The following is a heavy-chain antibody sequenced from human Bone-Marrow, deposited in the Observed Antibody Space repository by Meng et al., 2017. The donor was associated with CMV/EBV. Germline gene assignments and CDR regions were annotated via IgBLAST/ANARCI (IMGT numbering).Heavy chain of an antibody. D-gene: IGHD6-13*01. CDR3: ARDTSNWSTLSNWFDP. Sequence: SETLSLTCTVSGGSISSSSYYWGWIRQPPGKGLEWIGSIYYSGSTYYNPSLKSRVTISVDTSKNQFSLKLSSVTAADTAVYYCARDTSNWSTLSNWFDPWGQGTRVTVSS. V-gene: IGHV4-39*07. J-gene: IGHJ5*02. CDR1: GGSISSSSYY. CDR2: IYYSGST.